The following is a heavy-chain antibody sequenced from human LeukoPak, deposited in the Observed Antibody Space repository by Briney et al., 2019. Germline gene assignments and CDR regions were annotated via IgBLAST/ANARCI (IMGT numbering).Heavy chain of an antibody. CDR1: GYTFTSYD. J-gene: IGHJ5*02. CDR3: ARGAILLLFGELRYNWFDP. CDR2: MNPNSGNT. Sequence: ASVKVSCKASGYTFTSYDINWVRQATGQGLEWMGWMNPNSGNTGYAQKFQGRVTMARNTSLRTAYMELSSLRSEDTAVYYCARGAILLLFGELRYNWFDPWGQGTLVTVSS. D-gene: IGHD3-10*01. V-gene: IGHV1-8*01.